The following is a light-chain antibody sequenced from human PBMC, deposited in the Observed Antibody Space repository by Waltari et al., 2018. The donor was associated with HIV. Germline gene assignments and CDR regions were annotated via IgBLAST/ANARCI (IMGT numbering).Light chain of an antibody. V-gene: IGLV1-44*01. J-gene: IGLJ1*01. CDR2: TNN. CDR1: TSNIGSNS. CDR3: AAWDNSLNAYV. Sequence: QSVVTQPPSASGTPGQRITISCSGSTSNIGSNSVNWYQHHPGTAPKFLIYTNNQRPSGVPDRFSGSKSGTSASLAISGIQSEDEADYYCAAWDNSLNAYVFGTGTKVTVL.